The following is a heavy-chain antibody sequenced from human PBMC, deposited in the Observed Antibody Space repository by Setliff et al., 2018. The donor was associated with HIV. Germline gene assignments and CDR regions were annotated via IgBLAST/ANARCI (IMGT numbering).Heavy chain of an antibody. CDR2: FDPEDDET. CDR3: ATSGFYDILTGPTPGVFDI. V-gene: IGHV1-24*01. J-gene: IGHJ3*02. CDR1: GYSLTELS. D-gene: IGHD3-9*01. Sequence: ASVKVSCKVSGYSLTELSIHWVRQAPGEGLEWIGGFDPEDDETVYAEKFQGRVTMTEDTSTDTAYMALSSLRSEDTAMYYCATSGFYDILTGPTPGVFDIWGQGTMVTVSS.